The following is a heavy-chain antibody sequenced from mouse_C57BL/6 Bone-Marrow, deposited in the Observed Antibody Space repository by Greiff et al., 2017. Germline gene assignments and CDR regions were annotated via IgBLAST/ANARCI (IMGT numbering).Heavy chain of an antibody. V-gene: IGHV1-61*01. Sequence: QVQLQQPGAELVRPGSSVKLSCKASGYTFTSYWMDWVKQRPGQGLEWIGNIYPSDSETHYNQKFKDKATLTVDKSSSTAYMQLSSLTSEDSAVYYCARSTKRPDDYAMDYWGQGTSVTVSS. D-gene: IGHD2-12*01. CDR3: ARSTKRPDDYAMDY. CDR2: IYPSDSET. J-gene: IGHJ4*01. CDR1: GYTFTSYW.